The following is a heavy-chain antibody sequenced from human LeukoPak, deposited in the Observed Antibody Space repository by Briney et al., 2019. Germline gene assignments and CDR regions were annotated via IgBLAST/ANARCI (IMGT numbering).Heavy chain of an antibody. CDR2: ISGSGGST. D-gene: IGHD6-19*01. J-gene: IGHJ3*02. V-gene: IGHV3-23*01. CDR1: GFTFSIYA. Sequence: GGSLRLSCAASGFTFSIYAMSWVRQAPGKGLEWVSGISGSGGSTYYADSVKGRFTISRDNSKNTLYLQMNSLRAEDTAIYYCAKEISGWGTFDIWGQGTMVTVSS. CDR3: AKEISGWGTFDI.